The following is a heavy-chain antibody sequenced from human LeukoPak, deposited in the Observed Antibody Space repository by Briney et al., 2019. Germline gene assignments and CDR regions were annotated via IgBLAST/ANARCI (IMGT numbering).Heavy chain of an antibody. V-gene: IGHV1-18*04. D-gene: IGHD2-2*02. CDR1: GYTFTGYY. CDR2: ISAYNGNT. J-gene: IGHJ4*02. CDR3: ARMPGYCSSTSCYTDY. Sequence: ASVKVSCKASGYTFTGYYMHWVRQAPGQGLEWMGWISAYNGNTNYAQKLQGRVTMTTDTSTSTAYMELRSLRSDDTAVYYCARMPGYCSSTSCYTDYWGQGTLVTVSS.